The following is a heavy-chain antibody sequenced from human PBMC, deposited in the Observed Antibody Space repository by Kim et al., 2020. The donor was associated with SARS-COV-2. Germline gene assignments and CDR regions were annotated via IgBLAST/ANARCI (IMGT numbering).Heavy chain of an antibody. D-gene: IGHD6-19*01. Sequence: GGSLRLSCAASGFTFSSYAMHWVRQAPGKGLEWVAVISYDGSNKYYADSVKGRFTISRDNSKNTLYLQMNSLRAEDTAVYYCARNMAPIGWGAFDIWGHGAMVTVSS. CDR3: ARNMAPIGWGAFDI. J-gene: IGHJ3*02. CDR1: GFTFSSYA. CDR2: ISYDGSNK. V-gene: IGHV3-30*04.